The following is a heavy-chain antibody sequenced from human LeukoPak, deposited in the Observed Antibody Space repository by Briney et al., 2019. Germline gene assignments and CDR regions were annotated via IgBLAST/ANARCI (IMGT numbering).Heavy chain of an antibody. Sequence: ETLSLTCAVYGGSFSGYYWSWIRQPPGKGLEWIGEINHSGSTNYNPSLKSRITISVDTSKNQFSLKLDSVTAADTAVYYCARLKGYSSGWYPSYYFDYWGQGTLVTVSS. CDR2: INHSGST. J-gene: IGHJ4*02. V-gene: IGHV4-34*01. D-gene: IGHD6-19*01. CDR1: GGSFSGYY. CDR3: ARLKGYSSGWYPSYYFDY.